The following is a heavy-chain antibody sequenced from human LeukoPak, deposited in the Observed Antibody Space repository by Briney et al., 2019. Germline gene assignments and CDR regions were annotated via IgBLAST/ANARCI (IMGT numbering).Heavy chain of an antibody. J-gene: IGHJ4*02. CDR3: ARGSGYQLTYPDY. V-gene: IGHV3-64*01. CDR2: ISSNGGST. Sequence: GGSLRLSCAASGFTFSSYAMHWVRQAPGKGLEYVSAISSNGGSTYYANSVKGRFTISRDNSKNTLYLQMGSLRAEDMAVYYCARGSGYQLTYPDYWGQGTLVTVSS. D-gene: IGHD2-2*01. CDR1: GFTFSSYA.